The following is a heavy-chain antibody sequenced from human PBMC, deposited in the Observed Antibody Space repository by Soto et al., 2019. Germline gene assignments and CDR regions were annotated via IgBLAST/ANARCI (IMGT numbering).Heavy chain of an antibody. CDR3: ARGIGYCSGGSCYRWFDP. V-gene: IGHV4-30-4*01. D-gene: IGHD2-15*01. CDR1: GGSISSGDYY. CDR2: IYYSGST. J-gene: IGHJ5*02. Sequence: SETLSLTCTVSGGSISSGDYYWSWIRQPPGKGLEWIGYIYYSGSTYYNPSLKSRVTISVDTSKNQFSLKLSSVTAADTAVYYCARGIGYCSGGSCYRWFDPWGQGTLVTVS.